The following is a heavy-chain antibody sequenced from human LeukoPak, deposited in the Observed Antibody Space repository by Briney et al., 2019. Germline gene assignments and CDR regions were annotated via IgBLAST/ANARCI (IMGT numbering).Heavy chain of an antibody. V-gene: IGHV5-51*01. CDR2: IYPGDSDT. Sequence: HGGSLKISCKGSGYSFTSYWIGWARQLPGKGLEWMGIIYPGDSDTRYSPSFQGQVTISADKSISTAYLQWSSLKASDTAMYYCATPLYSGSYYPFDYWGQGTLVTVSS. J-gene: IGHJ4*02. CDR1: GYSFTSYW. CDR3: ATPLYSGSYYPFDY. D-gene: IGHD1-26*01.